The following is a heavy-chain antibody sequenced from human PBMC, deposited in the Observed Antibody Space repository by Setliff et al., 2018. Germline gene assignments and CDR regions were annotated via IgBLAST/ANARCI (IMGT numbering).Heavy chain of an antibody. CDR3: AKPRLELRWGFEY. J-gene: IGHJ4*02. Sequence: LRLSCVASGFTFTDYAMSWVRQAPGKGLEWVSTIYRGDRSTFSADSVQGRFIIFRDGSKNTLYLQMDSLRGEDTAVYYCAKPRLELRWGFEYWGQGTPVTVSS. CDR1: GFTFTDYA. D-gene: IGHD1-7*01. V-gene: IGHV3-23*03. CDR2: IYRGDRST.